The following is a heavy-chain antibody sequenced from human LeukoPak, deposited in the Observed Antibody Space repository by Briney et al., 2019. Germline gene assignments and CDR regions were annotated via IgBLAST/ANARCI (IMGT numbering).Heavy chain of an antibody. D-gene: IGHD2-2*02. CDR3: ARVYRHYYMDV. CDR1: GGSFSGYY. CDR2: INHSGST. J-gene: IGHJ6*03. V-gene: IGHV4-34*01. Sequence: PSETLSLTCAVYGGSFSGYYWSWIRQPPGKGLEWIGEINHSGSTNYNPSLKSRVTISVDTSKNQFSLKLSSVTAADTAVYYCARVYRHYYMDVWGKGTTVTISS.